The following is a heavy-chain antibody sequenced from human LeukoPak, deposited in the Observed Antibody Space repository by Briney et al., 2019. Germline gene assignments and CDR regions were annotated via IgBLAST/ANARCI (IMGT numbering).Heavy chain of an antibody. Sequence: GGSLRLSCAASGFQFNTYWMSWVRQAPGKGLEWVANINQDGSGTYYVDPMKGHFTISRDNAKNSVYLQVNSLRAEDTAMYYCATDAPYCTTIRSYGGHEYWGQGTLVTVSS. V-gene: IGHV3-7*01. J-gene: IGHJ4*02. CDR3: ATDAPYCTTIRSYGGHEY. CDR1: GFQFNTYW. CDR2: INQDGSGT. D-gene: IGHD2-8*01.